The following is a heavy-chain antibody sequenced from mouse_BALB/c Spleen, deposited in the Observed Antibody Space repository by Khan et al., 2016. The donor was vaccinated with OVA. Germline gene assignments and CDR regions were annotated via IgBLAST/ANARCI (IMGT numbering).Heavy chain of an antibody. J-gene: IGHJ3*01. CDR1: GYTFTNYW. CDR2: IYPSDSYT. CDR3: RRGGVVGCSFAY. V-gene: IGHV1-69*02. D-gene: IGHD1-1*01. Sequence: VQLQESGTELVRPGASVKLSCKASGYTFTNYWINWVKQRPGQGLEWIGNIYPSDSYTNYNQKFKDKATLTVDKSSSTASMQLSSPTSEDSAVYYCRRGGVVGCSFAYWGQGTLVTVSA.